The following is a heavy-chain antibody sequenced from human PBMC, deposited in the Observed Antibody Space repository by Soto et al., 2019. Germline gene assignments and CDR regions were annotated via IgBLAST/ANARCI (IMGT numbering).Heavy chain of an antibody. CDR3: VKDRQYYDFWSDLCMFDP. J-gene: IGHJ5*02. V-gene: IGHV3-9*01. CDR2: INWNSGSI. CDR1: GFTFDDYA. D-gene: IGHD3-3*01. Sequence: VPLVESGGGLVQPGRSLRLSCAASGFTFDDYAMHWVRQVPGKGLEWVSGINWNSGSIGYGDSVKGRFAISRDNAKNSLHLQMNSLSAEDTAFYYCVKDRQYYDFWSDLCMFDPWGQGTLVTVSS.